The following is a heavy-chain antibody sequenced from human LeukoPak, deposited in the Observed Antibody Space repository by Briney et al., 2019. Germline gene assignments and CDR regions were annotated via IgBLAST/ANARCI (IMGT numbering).Heavy chain of an antibody. J-gene: IGHJ4*02. CDR1: GGSFGGYY. V-gene: IGHV4-34*01. Sequence: PSETLSLTCAVYGGSFGGYYWSWIRQPPGKGLEWIGEINHSGSTNYNPSLKSRVTISVDTSKNQFSLKLSSVTAADTAVYYCARGHYYYDSSGYSYYFDYWGQGTLVTVSS. CDR3: ARGHYYYDSSGYSYYFDY. CDR2: INHSGST. D-gene: IGHD3-22*01.